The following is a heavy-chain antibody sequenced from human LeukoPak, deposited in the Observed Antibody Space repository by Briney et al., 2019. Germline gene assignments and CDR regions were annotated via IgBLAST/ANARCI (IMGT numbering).Heavy chain of an antibody. CDR2: ISSSSSYI. CDR3: AREEYYDFWSGYYTGPRGVDY. J-gene: IGHJ4*02. CDR1: GFTFSSYS. V-gene: IGHV3-21*01. D-gene: IGHD3-3*01. Sequence: GGSLRLSCAASGFTFSSYSMNWVRQAPGKGLEWVSSISSSSSYIYYADSVKGRFTISRDNAKNSLYLQMNSLRAEDTAVYYCAREEYYDFWSGYYTGPRGVDYWGQGTLVTVSS.